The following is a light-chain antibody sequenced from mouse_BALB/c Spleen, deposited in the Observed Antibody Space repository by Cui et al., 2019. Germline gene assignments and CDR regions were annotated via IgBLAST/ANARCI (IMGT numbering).Light chain of an antibody. CDR1: QDISNY. CDR3: QQRNTLPLFT. J-gene: IGKJ4*01. Sequence: IQMIQTTSSLSASLGDRVTISCRPSQDISNYLIWWQQKQQGTAKHLLYYTSSLLSSVPPRLCSSSSGRDYSPPIISLEQEDIVTYFCQQRNTLPLFTFGSGTKLEIK. V-gene: IGKV10-96*01. CDR2: YTS.